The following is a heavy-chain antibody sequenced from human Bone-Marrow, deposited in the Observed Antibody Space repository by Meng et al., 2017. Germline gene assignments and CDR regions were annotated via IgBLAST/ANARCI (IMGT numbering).Heavy chain of an antibody. CDR2: ISGSGGST. D-gene: IGHD1-26*01. V-gene: IGHV3-23*01. CDR1: GFTFSSYA. CDR3: AKKGDYSGRSMNDY. J-gene: IGHJ4*02. Sequence: GESLKISCAASGFTFSSYAMSWVRQAPGKGLEWVSAISGSGGSTYYADSVKGRFTISRDNSKNTLYLQMNSLTAEDTAVYYCAKKGDYSGRSMNDYWGQGTLVTVSS.